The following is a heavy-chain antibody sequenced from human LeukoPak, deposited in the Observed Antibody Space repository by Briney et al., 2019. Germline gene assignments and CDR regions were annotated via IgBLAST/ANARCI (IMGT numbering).Heavy chain of an antibody. J-gene: IGHJ4*02. CDR3: ARIIEGEQLALDC. CDR1: GFTFSNYW. CDR2: IKHDGSET. V-gene: IGHV3-7*04. D-gene: IGHD6-13*01. Sequence: GGSLRLSCAASGFTFSNYWMSWVRQAPGKGLEWVANIKHDGSETHYVASLKGRFTISRDNAKKSLDLQMHSLRAEDTAVYYCARIIEGEQLALDCWGQGTLVPVSS.